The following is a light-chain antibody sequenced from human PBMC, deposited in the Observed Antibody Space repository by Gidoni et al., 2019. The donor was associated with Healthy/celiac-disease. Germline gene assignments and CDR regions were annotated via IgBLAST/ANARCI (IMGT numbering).Light chain of an antibody. V-gene: IGKV3-20*01. Sequence: LSPGERATLSCRASHSVSSSYLAWYQQKPGQAPRLLIYGASSRATGIPDRFSGSGSGTDFTLTISRLEPEDFAVYYCQQYGSSLMYTFGQGTKLEIK. CDR1: HSVSSSY. J-gene: IGKJ2*01. CDR2: GAS. CDR3: QQYGSSLMYT.